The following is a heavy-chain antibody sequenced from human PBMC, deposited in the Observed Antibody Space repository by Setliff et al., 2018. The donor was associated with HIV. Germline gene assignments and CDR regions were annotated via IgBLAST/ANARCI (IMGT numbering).Heavy chain of an antibody. CDR3: TKRTGNGWSHTDY. J-gene: IGHJ4*01. V-gene: IGHV3-74*01. CDR2: INSDGSST. CDR1: GFTFSSYW. Sequence: GGSLRLSCAASGFTFSSYWMHWVRQAPGKGLVWVSRINSDGSSTSYADSVKGRFTISRDNSKNTRYLQMNSLRAEDTAVYYCTKRTGNGWSHTDYWGHGTLVTVSS. D-gene: IGHD6-19*01.